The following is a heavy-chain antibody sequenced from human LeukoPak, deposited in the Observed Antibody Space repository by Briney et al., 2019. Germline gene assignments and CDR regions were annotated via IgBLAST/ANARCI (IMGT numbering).Heavy chain of an antibody. CDR2: IYTSGST. CDR1: GGSISSYY. D-gene: IGHD6-13*01. V-gene: IGHV4-4*07. CDR3: ASSHSATWYDD. Sequence: SETLSLTCTVSGGSISSYYWSWIRQPAGKGLEWIGRIYTSGSTNYNPSLKSRVIISLDTSKNQFSLALNFVTAADTAMYYCASSHSATWYDDWGQGALVTVS. J-gene: IGHJ4*02.